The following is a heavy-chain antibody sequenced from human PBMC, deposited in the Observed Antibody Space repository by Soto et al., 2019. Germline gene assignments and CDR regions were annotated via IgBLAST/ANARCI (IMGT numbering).Heavy chain of an antibody. CDR1: GFTFGDYA. CDR3: TRVITVSYTMTFDY. V-gene: IGHV3-49*03. J-gene: IGHJ4*02. Sequence: GGSLRLSCTASGFTFGDYAMSWFRQAPGKGLEWVGFIRSKAYGGTTEYAASVKGRFTISRDDSKSIAYLQKNSLKTEDTAVYYCTRVITVSYTMTFDYWGQGTLVTVSS. CDR2: IRSKAYGGTT. D-gene: IGHD2-8*01.